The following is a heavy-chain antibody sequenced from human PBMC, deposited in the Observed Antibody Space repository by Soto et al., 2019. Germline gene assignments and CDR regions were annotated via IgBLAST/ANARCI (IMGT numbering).Heavy chain of an antibody. CDR1: GGSISSSSYY. CDR2: IYYSGST. J-gene: IGHJ4*02. V-gene: IGHV4-39*01. Sequence: TLSLTCTVSGGSISSSSYYWGWIRQPPGKGLEWIGSIYYSGSTYYNPSLKSRVTISVDTSKNQFSLKLSSVTAADTAVYYCARLSSQTCNYWGQGTLVTVSS. D-gene: IGHD2-21*01. CDR3: ARLSSQTCNY.